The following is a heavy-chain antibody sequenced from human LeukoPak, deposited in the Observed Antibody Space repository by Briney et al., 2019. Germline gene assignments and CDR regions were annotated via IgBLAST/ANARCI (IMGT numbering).Heavy chain of an antibody. CDR3: ANGWVEVPAVISKLPAEAFDI. CDR2: ISVSGGST. J-gene: IGHJ3*02. CDR1: GFTFCSYA. Sequence: GGSLRLSCAASGFTFCSYAMSWVREGPGKGLEWGSAISVSGGSTYYADSVKGRFTISRDNSKNTLYLQMNSLRAEDTAVYYCANGWVEVPAVISKLPAEAFDIWGQGTMVTVSS. V-gene: IGHV3-23*01. D-gene: IGHD2-2*01.